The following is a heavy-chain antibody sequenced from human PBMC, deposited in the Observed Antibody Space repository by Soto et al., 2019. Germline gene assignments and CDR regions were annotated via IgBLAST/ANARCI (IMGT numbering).Heavy chain of an antibody. CDR1: GGSFSGYY. Sequence: QVQLQQWGAGLLKPSETLSLTCAVYGGSFSGYYWSWIHQPPGKGLEWIGEINHSGSTNYNPSLKSRVTISVDTSKNQFSLKLSSVTAADTAVYYCASGPRGAVAGTKYFQHWGQGTLVTVSS. CDR2: INHSGST. V-gene: IGHV4-34*01. J-gene: IGHJ1*01. CDR3: ASGPRGAVAGTKYFQH. D-gene: IGHD6-19*01.